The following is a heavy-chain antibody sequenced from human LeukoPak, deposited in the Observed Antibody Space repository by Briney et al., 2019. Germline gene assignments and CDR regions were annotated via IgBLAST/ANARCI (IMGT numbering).Heavy chain of an antibody. CDR3: ARDQTMVRGVISLVGWFDP. V-gene: IGHV4-59*12. J-gene: IGHJ5*02. CDR2: IYYSGST. CDR1: GGSISSYY. D-gene: IGHD3-10*01. Sequence: SETLSLTCTVSGGSISSYYWSWIRQPPGKGLEWIGSIYYSGSTYYNPSLKSRVTISVDTSKNQFSLKLSSVTAADTAVYYCARDQTMVRGVISLVGWFDPWGQGTLVTVSS.